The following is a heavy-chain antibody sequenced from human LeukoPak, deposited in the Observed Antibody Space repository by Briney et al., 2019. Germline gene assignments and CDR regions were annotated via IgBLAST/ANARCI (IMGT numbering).Heavy chain of an antibody. CDR3: ARWRWQQSEFDL. J-gene: IGHJ4*02. CDR2: IFPDGHQE. Sequence: GGSLRLSCVASGFSFSSYHMSWVRQAPGKGLGCVAHIFPDGHQESCDGSVRGRFTVSRDNAKNSVFLQMNSLRVEDTAIYYCARWRWQQSEFDLWGQGALVTVSS. V-gene: IGHV3-7*01. CDR1: GFSFSSYH. D-gene: IGHD5-24*01.